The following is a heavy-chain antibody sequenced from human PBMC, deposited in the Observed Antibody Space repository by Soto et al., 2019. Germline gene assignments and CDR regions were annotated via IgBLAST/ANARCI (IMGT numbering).Heavy chain of an antibody. CDR2: ISGSGSGT. D-gene: IGHD6-19*01. J-gene: IGHJ4*02. CDR1: GFAFSSYS. Sequence: EVQLLQSGGGLVQPGGSLRLSCAASGFAFSSYSMYWVRQAPGKGLEWVSGISGSGSGTYYADSVKGRFTISRDNSKNTLYLQMNSLRAEDTAVYYCAKEKLGSGWYVFDYWGQGTLVTVSS. V-gene: IGHV3-23*01. CDR3: AKEKLGSGWYVFDY.